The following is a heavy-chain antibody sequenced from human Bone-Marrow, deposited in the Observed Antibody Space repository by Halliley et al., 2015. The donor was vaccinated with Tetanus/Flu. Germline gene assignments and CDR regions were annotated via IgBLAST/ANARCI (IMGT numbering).Heavy chain of an antibody. J-gene: IGHJ4*02. CDR2: IFPEDSHP. V-gene: IGHV5-51*01. Sequence: PGKGLEWMGIIFPEDSHPTSRPSFQGQVPSSADISISTAYLQWSSLKASDTAMYYCVRVTGDYWGQGTLVTVSS. D-gene: IGHD2-21*02. CDR3: VRVTGDY.